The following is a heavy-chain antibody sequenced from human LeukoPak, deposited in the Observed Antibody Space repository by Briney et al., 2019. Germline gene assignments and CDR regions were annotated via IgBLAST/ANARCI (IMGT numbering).Heavy chain of an antibody. D-gene: IGHD4-11*01. V-gene: IGHV4-59*01. CDR3: ARSIYSTPYYYYGMDV. CDR1: GGSISSYY. Sequence: PSETLSLTCTVSGGSISSYYWSWIRQPPGKGLEWIGYIYYSGSTNYNPSLKSRVTKSVDTSKNQFSLKLSSVTAADTAVYYCARSIYSTPYYYYGMDVWGQGTTVTVSS. J-gene: IGHJ6*02. CDR2: IYYSGST.